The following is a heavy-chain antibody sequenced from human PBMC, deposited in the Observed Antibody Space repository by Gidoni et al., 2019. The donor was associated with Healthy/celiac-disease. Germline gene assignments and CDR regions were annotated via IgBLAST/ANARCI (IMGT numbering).Heavy chain of an antibody. CDR1: SSYG. J-gene: IGHJ4*02. CDR3: ARDRCSSTSCLLADY. D-gene: IGHD2-2*01. Sequence: SSYGMHWVRQAPGKGLEWVAVIWYDGGNKYYADSVKGRFTISRDNSKNTLYLQMNSLRAEDTAVYYCARDRCSSTSCLLADYWGQGTLVTVSS. CDR2: IWYDGGNK. V-gene: IGHV3-33*01.